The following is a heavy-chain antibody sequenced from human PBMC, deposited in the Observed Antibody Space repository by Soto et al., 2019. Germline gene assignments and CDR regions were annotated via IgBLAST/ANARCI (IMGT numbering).Heavy chain of an antibody. V-gene: IGHV3-30*18. CDR1: GFTFSSYG. CDR3: AKVVNYGGNSNWFDP. J-gene: IGHJ5*02. Sequence: QVQLVESEGGVVQPGRSLRLSCAASGFTFSSYGMHWVRQAPGKGQEWVAVISYDGSNKYYADSVKGRFTISRDNSKNTLYLQMNSLRAEDTAVYYCAKVVNYGGNSNWFDPWGQGTLVTVSS. D-gene: IGHD4-17*01. CDR2: ISYDGSNK.